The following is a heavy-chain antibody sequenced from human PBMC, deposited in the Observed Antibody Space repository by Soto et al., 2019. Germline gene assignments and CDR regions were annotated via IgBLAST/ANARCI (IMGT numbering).Heavy chain of an antibody. V-gene: IGHV4-39*01. CDR3: ARGRHTTDPKYYFYYGMDV. Sequence: SETLSLTCTVSGGSISSNIYYWGWIRQPPGKGLEWIGNIHYSGSTYYDSSLKSRVTISVDTSKSQFSLKLSSVTAADTAVYYCARGRHTTDPKYYFYYGMDVWGLGTTVT. D-gene: IGHD3-16*02. J-gene: IGHJ6*02. CDR1: GGSISSNIYY. CDR2: IHYSGST.